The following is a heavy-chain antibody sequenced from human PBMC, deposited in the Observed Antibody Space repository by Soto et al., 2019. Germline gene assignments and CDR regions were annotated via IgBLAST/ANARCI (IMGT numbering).Heavy chain of an antibody. CDR1: GGSISSGGYY. V-gene: IGHV4-30-4*01. D-gene: IGHD2-15*01. J-gene: IGHJ5*02. CDR3: ARHVGYYSQGEWFDP. CDR2: IYYSGST. Sequence: PSETLSLTCTVSGGSISSGGYYWSWIRKHPGEGLQWIGYIYYSGSTYYNPSIKSRVTISVDTSKNQFSLKLSSVTAADTAVYYCARHVGYYSQGEWFDPWGQGTLVTVSS.